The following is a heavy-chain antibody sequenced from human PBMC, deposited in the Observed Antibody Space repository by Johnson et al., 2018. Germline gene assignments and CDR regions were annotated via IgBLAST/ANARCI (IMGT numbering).Heavy chain of an antibody. V-gene: IGHV3-9*01. CDR3: VKDTVREVATIGVFDI. CDR2: ISWNTVTI. CDR1: GFNFDDYA. Sequence: VQLVQSGGGVVQPGRSLRLSCAASGFNFDDYAIHWVRQAPGKGLEWVSGISWNTVTIDYADSVKGRFIISRDNAKNFVYLQMNSLGAEDTALFYCVKDTVREVATIGVFDIWGQGTMVTVSS. D-gene: IGHD5-12*01. J-gene: IGHJ3*02.